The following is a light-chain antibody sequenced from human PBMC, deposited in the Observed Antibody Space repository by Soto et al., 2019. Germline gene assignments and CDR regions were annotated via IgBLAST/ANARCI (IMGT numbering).Light chain of an antibody. J-gene: IGLJ3*02. CDR3: AAWDDSLSAWV. V-gene: IGLV1-47*01. CDR1: SSNIGSNY. Sequence: QSVLTQPPSASGTPGQRVTISCSGSSSNIGSNYVYWYQQLPGTAPKLLIYRNNQRPSGVPDRFSGSKSGTSASLAISGLXXXXXXXXXCAAWDDSLSAWVFGGGTKLTVL. CDR2: RNN.